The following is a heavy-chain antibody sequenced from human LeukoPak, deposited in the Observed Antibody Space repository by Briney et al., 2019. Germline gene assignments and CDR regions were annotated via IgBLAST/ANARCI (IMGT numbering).Heavy chain of an antibody. D-gene: IGHD4-17*01. V-gene: IGHV3-21*01. J-gene: IGHJ3*02. CDR1: GFTFSSYS. CDR2: ISSSSSYI. CDR3: ARGSGGDYLPSAFDI. Sequence: PGGSLRLSCVASGFTFSSYSMNWVRQAPGKGLGWVSSISSSSSYIYYADSVKGRFTISRDNAKNSLYLQMNSLRAEDTAVYYCARGSGGDYLPSAFDIWGQGTMVTVSS.